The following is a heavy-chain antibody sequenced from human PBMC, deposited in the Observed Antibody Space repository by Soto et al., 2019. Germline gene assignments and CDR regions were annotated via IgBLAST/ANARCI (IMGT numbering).Heavy chain of an antibody. CDR2: INAGNGNT. Sequence: HVQLVQSGAEEKKPGASVKVSCKASGYTFTSYAMHWVRQAPGQRLEWMGGINAGNGNTKYSQKFQGRVTITRYTSASTAYMELSSLRSEDTAVYYCARSIVVVTALDYWGQGTLVTVSS. J-gene: IGHJ4*02. CDR3: ARSIVVVTALDY. CDR1: GYTFTSYA. D-gene: IGHD2-21*02. V-gene: IGHV1-3*05.